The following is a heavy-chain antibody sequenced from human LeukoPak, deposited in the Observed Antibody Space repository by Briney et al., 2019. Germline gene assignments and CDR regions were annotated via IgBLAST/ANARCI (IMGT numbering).Heavy chain of an antibody. D-gene: IGHD5-18*01. Sequence: ASVKVSCKASGYTFTSYDINWVRQATGQGLEWMGWMNPNSGNTGYAQKFQGRVTMTRNTSISTAYMELSSLRSEDTAVYYCAREYSSGTXYGMDVWGQGXTVTVSS. CDR3: AREYSSGTXYGMDV. V-gene: IGHV1-8*01. CDR2: MNPNSGNT. J-gene: IGHJ6*02. CDR1: GYTFTSYD.